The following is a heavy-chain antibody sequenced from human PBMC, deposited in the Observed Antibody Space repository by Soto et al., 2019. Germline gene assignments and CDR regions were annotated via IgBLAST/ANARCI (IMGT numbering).Heavy chain of an antibody. J-gene: IGHJ4*02. D-gene: IGHD6-19*01. V-gene: IGHV1-2*02. CDR2: INPNTGGA. CDR1: GYNFTGNY. Sequence: QVTLVQSGAEVKKLGASVKVSGKASGYNFTGNYIHRVRQPPGQGLEWMGWINPNTGGANYAQKFQGKVIMTTDTSISTAYLELRSLTSDDTAVYYCAKVISTIGSKQWLAQTKHQALDYWGQGTLVTVSS. CDR3: AKVISTIGSKQWLAQTKHQALDY.